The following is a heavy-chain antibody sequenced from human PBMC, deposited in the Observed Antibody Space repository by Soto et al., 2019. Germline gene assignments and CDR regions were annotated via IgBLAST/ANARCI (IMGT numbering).Heavy chain of an antibody. J-gene: IGHJ5*02. D-gene: IGHD5-12*01. V-gene: IGHV1-69*01. CDR1: GGSFNRHT. CDR3: ARPYSGLFNRFDP. Sequence: QVQLVQSGAEVRKPGSSVRVSCKASGGSFNRHTISWVRQAPGQGLEWMGGIIPIFGTANHAQKFQGRVTIIADESTSTVYMELSSLRSDDTAVYYCARPYSGLFNRFDPWGQGTLVTVSS. CDR2: IIPIFGTA.